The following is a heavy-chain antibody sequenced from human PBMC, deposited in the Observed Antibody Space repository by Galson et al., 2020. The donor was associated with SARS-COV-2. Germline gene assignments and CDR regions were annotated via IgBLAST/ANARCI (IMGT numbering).Heavy chain of an antibody. D-gene: IGHD6-13*01. CDR1: GFTFSSYA. CDR3: AKRVPGSSSWFYFDY. V-gene: IGHV3-23*01. J-gene: IGHJ4*02. Sequence: GGSLRLSCAASGFTFSSYAMSWVRQAPGKGLEWVSSISYGGGNKYYADSVKGRFTISRDNSKNTLYLQMNSLRAEDTALYYCAKRVPGSSSWFYFDYWGQGTLVTVSS. CDR2: ISYGGGNK.